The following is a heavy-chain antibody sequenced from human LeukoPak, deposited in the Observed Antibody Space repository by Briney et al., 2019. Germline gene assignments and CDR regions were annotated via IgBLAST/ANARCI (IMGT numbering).Heavy chain of an antibody. J-gene: IGHJ6*03. CDR3: TRDTVWFGEFASSQNYYYMDV. CDR2: IRSKAYGGTA. V-gene: IGHV3-49*04. Sequence: PGGSLRLSCTASGFTFGDYAMSWVRQAPGKGLEWVGFIRSKAYGGTAEYAASVKGRFTISRDDSKSIAYLQMNSLKTEDTAVYYCTRDTVWFGEFASSQNYYYMDVWGKGTTVTISS. CDR1: GFTFGDYA. D-gene: IGHD3-10*01.